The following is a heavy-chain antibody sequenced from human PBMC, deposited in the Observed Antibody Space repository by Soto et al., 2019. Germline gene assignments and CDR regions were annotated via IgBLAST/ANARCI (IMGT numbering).Heavy chain of an antibody. J-gene: IGHJ5*02. Sequence: ASVKVACKGSCYTFTSYGISWVRQAPGQGLEWMGWISTYNGNTNYAQTFQDRLTMTRDTSTSTAYMELSSLESEDTAVYFCATTSTSISSVPRGHALLVTVPQ. D-gene: IGHD2-2*01. CDR3: ATTSTSISSVP. V-gene: IGHV1-18*01. CDR1: CYTFTSYG. CDR2: ISTYNGNT.